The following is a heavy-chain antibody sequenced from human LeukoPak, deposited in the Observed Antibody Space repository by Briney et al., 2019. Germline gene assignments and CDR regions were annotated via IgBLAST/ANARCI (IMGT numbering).Heavy chain of an antibody. CDR3: ARDLESWYSSSWGGLNWFDP. D-gene: IGHD6-13*01. Sequence: ASVKVSCKASGYTFTSYGISWVRQAPGQGPEWMGWISAYNGNTNYAQKLQGRVTMTTDTSTSTAYMELRSLRSDDTAVYYCARDLESWYSSSWGGLNWFDPWGQGTLVTVSS. CDR1: GYTFTSYG. CDR2: ISAYNGNT. J-gene: IGHJ5*02. V-gene: IGHV1-18*01.